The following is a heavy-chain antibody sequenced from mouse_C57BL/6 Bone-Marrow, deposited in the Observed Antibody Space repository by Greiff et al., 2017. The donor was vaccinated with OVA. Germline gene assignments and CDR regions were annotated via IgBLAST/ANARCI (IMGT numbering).Heavy chain of an antibody. CDR2: ILPGSGST. CDR1: GYTFTGYW. Sequence: VMLVESGAELMKPGASVKLSCKATGYTFTGYWIEWVKQRPGHGLEWIGEILPGSGSTNYNEKFKGKATFTADTSSNTAYMQLSSLTTEDSAIYYCARDADYYGSSSRGYFDVWGTGTTVTVSS. V-gene: IGHV1-9*01. J-gene: IGHJ1*03. CDR3: ARDADYYGSSSRGYFDV. D-gene: IGHD1-1*01.